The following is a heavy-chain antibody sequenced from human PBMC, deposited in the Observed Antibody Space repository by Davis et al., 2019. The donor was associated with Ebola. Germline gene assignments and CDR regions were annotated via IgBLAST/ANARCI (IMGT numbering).Heavy chain of an antibody. CDR1: GGSISSSSYY. CDR2: IYYSGST. J-gene: IGHJ6*02. V-gene: IGHV4-39*01. Sequence: SETLSLTCTVPGGSISSSSYYWGWIRQPPGKGLEWIGSIYYSGSTNYNPSLKSRATISVDTCKNQFSLKLNSVTAADTAVYYCAGQKRGYSYGAYYDGMDVWGQGTTVTVSS. D-gene: IGHD5-18*01. CDR3: AGQKRGYSYGAYYDGMDV.